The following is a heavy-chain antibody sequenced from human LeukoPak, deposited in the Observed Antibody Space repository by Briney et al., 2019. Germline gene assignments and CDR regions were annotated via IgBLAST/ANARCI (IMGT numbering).Heavy chain of an antibody. CDR3: AQRGVQGYMDV. CDR2: INGDGEYT. CDR1: GYSFGGFY. J-gene: IGHJ6*03. Sequence: GSLRLSCEDSGYSFGGFYMHWVRQAPGKGLEWVASINGDGEYTVYAASVKGRFTISRDNSNNMLNLQMSSLRAEDTALYYCAQRGVQGYMDVWGKGTTVIVSS. D-gene: IGHD1-26*01. V-gene: IGHV3-20*04.